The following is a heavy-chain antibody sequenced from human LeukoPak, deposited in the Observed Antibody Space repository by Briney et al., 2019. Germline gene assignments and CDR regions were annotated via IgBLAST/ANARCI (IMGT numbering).Heavy chain of an antibody. J-gene: IGHJ4*02. Sequence: PGGSLRLSCAASGFTFSSYSMNWVRQAPGKGLEWVSSISSSSSYIYYADSVKGRFTISRDNSKNTLYLQMNSLRAEDTAVYYCAKEPIFGVVTLGPDYWGQGTLVTVSS. D-gene: IGHD3-3*01. V-gene: IGHV3-21*04. CDR1: GFTFSSYS. CDR3: AKEPIFGVVTLGPDY. CDR2: ISSSSSYI.